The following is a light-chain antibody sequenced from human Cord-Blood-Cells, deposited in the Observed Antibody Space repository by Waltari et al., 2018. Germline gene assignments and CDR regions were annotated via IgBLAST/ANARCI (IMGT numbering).Light chain of an antibody. CDR1: QSVSSSY. V-gene: IGKV3-20*01. J-gene: IGKJ1*01. CDR3: QQYGSSPRT. Sequence: EIVLPQSPGTLSLSPGERATLSCRASQSVSSSYLAWYQQKPGQAPRLLIYGASSRATGIPDRFSGSGSGTDFTLTIIRLEPEDFAVYYCQQYGSSPRTFGQGTKVEIK. CDR2: GAS.